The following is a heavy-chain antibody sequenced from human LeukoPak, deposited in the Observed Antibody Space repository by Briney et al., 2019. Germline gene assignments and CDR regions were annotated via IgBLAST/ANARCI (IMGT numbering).Heavy chain of an antibody. Sequence: SETLSLTCAVYGESFSAYYWSWIRQSPGKGLEWIAEINHRGDTNYNPSVRSRVTISIDTSKNQFSLKVRSLTAADTAVYYCARGPTISETGYFDFWGQGTLVTVSS. CDR3: ARGPTISETGYFDF. CDR2: INHRGDT. V-gene: IGHV4-34*01. D-gene: IGHD1-1*01. CDR1: GESFSAYY. J-gene: IGHJ4*03.